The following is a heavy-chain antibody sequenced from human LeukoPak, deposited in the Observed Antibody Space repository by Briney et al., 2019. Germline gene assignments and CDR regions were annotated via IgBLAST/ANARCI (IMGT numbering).Heavy chain of an antibody. J-gene: IGHJ5*02. CDR3: ARRLGINGALRFDP. CDR1: GGSISSYY. CDR2: IYTSGNT. D-gene: IGHD1-20*01. Sequence: SETLSLTCTVPGGSISSYYWSWIRQPPGKGLEWIGYIYTSGNTNSNPSLKSRVTISIDTSKSQFSLKLSSVTAADTAVYYCARRLGINGALRFDPWGQGTLVTVSS. V-gene: IGHV4-4*09.